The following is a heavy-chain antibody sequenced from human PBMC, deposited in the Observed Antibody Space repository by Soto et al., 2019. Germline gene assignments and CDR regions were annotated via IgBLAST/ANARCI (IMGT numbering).Heavy chain of an antibody. D-gene: IGHD2-8*01. CDR2: TYYRSNWYT. CDR3: ARLIGDSWLDS. CDR1: GDSVSTNSAT. J-gene: IGHJ5*01. Sequence: QVQLQQSGPGLVKPSQTLSLTCAISGDSVSTNSATWDWLRQSPSRGLEWLGRTYYRSNWYTDYAVSVKGRITISPDTSNNQLTLQLNSVTPDDTAVYYCARLIGDSWLDSWGQGTLVTVSS. V-gene: IGHV6-1*01.